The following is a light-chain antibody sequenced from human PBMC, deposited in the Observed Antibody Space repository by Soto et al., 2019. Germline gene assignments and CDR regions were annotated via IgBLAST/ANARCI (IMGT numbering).Light chain of an antibody. Sequence: AIQMTQSTSSLSASLGDRVTLPWGASQGIRNDLGWYQQKPGKAPKILIYAASSLQSGVPSRFSGSGSGTDFTLTISSLQTEDFATYYCLQDYNYPWTFGQGTKVDIK. V-gene: IGKV1-6*01. CDR2: AAS. CDR3: LQDYNYPWT. CDR1: QGIRND. J-gene: IGKJ1*01.